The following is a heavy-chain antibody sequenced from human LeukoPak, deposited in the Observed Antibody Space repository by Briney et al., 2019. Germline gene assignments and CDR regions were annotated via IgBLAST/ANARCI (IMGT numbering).Heavy chain of an antibody. V-gene: IGHV3-30*04. CDR2: ISYDGSNK. CDR3: AREDYVWGSYRYYFDY. Sequence: GGSLRLSCAASGFTFSSYAMHWVRQAPGKGLEWVAVISYDGSNKYYADSAKGRFTISRDNSKNTLYLQMNSLRAEDTAVYYCAREDYVWGSYRYYFDYWGQGTLVTVSS. CDR1: GFTFSSYA. J-gene: IGHJ4*02. D-gene: IGHD3-16*02.